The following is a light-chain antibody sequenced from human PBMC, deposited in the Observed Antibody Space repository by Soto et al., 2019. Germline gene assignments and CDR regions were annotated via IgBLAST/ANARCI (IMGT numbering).Light chain of an antibody. CDR1: QSVSSY. J-gene: IGKJ1*01. CDR2: GAS. CDR3: QQSET. Sequence: EIVLTQSPATLSLSPGERATLSCRASQSVSSYLAWYQQKPGQAPRLLIYGASSRATGISDRFSGGGSGTDFTLTISRLEPEDFAVYYCQQSETFGQGTKVDIK. V-gene: IGKV3-20*01.